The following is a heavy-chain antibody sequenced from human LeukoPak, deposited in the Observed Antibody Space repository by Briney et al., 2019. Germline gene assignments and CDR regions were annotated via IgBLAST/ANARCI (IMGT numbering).Heavy chain of an antibody. J-gene: IGHJ4*02. CDR2: ISYDGSNK. V-gene: IGHV3-30*18. Sequence: GGSLRLSCAASGFTFSSYGMHWVRQAPGKGLEWVAVISYDGSNKYYADSVKGRFTISRDNSKNTLCLQMNSLRAEDTAVYYCAKWNVDTAMVRGFDYWGQGTLVTVSS. CDR1: GFTFSSYG. CDR3: AKWNVDTAMVRGFDY. D-gene: IGHD5-18*01.